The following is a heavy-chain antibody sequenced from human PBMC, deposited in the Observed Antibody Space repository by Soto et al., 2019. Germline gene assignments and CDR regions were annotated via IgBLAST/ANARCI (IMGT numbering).Heavy chain of an antibody. J-gene: IGHJ4*02. V-gene: IGHV3-23*01. D-gene: IGHD2-15*01. CDR2: ISDSGSST. Sequence: ELELLESGGGLVQPGGSLRLSCAASGFTLSRYAMNWVRQAPGKGLEWVSAISDSGSSTYYADSVKGRFTISRDNSKNTLYLQMNSLRAEDTAVYYCANRPPLWYATTPLDYWGQGTLVTVSS. CDR3: ANRPPLWYATTPLDY. CDR1: GFTLSRYA.